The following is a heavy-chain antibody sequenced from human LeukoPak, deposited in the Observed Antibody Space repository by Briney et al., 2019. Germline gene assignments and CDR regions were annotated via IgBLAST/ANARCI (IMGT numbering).Heavy chain of an antibody. D-gene: IGHD6-13*01. Sequence: GGSLRLSCTASGSTFGDYAMSWVRQAPGKGLEWVGFIRSEAYGGTTEYAASVKGRFTISRDDSKSIAYLQMNSLKTEDTAVYYCTRGPTAGYSTTLPQHWGQGTLVTVSS. J-gene: IGHJ1*01. CDR3: TRGPTAGYSTTLPQH. CDR2: IRSEAYGGTT. CDR1: GSTFGDYA. V-gene: IGHV3-49*04.